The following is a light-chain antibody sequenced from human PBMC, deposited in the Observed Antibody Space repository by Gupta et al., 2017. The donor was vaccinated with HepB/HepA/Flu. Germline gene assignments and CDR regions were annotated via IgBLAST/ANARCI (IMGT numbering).Light chain of an antibody. V-gene: IGKV1-9*01. CDR3: HQLNTYPPWT. CDR1: QGINDY. J-gene: IGKJ1*01. Sequence: DIQLAQSPSFLSASVGDTVTITCRVSQGINDYLGWFQQKPGKGPKLLIYGASRLSSGVPSRFSGRGSGTEFTLTISSLQPEDFATYYCHQLNTYPPWTFGQGTKVEIK. CDR2: GAS.